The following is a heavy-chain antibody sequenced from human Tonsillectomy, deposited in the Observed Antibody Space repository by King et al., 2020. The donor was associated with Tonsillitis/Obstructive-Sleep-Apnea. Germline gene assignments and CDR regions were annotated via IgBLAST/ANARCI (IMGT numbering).Heavy chain of an antibody. CDR3: LKPTDCMGSRCYSDSFDI. Sequence: VQLVESGGGVVQPGRSLRLSCVASGFTFSSYGMHWVRQAPGKGLEWVAVIAYDGSNKYYAESVKGRFTISRDNSKNTLYLQMNSLIAEDTAVYYCLKPTDCMGSRCYSDSFDIWGQGTMVTVSS. V-gene: IGHV3-30*18. CDR2: IAYDGSNK. D-gene: IGHD2-15*01. J-gene: IGHJ3*02. CDR1: GFTFSSYG.